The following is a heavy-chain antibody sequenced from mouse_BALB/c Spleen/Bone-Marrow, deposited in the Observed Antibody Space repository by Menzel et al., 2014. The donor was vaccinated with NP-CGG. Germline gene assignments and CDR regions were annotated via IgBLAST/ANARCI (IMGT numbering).Heavy chain of an antibody. Sequence: VQLQQSGTVLARPGAAVKMSCKASGYTFFNYWMHWVKQRPGQGLGWIGTIYPGNSDTTYNQRFKGKAKLTAVTSTSTAYMELSSLTNEDSAVYYCTTLARSDFDYWGQGTTLTVSS. D-gene: IGHD3-1*01. V-gene: IGHV1-5*01. J-gene: IGHJ2*01. CDR1: GYTFFNYW. CDR2: IYPGNSDT. CDR3: TTLARSDFDY.